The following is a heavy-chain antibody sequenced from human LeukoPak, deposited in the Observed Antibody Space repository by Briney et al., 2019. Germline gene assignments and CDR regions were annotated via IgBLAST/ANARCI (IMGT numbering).Heavy chain of an antibody. Sequence: GGSLRLSCAAPGFTFSSSAMNWVRQAPGKGLEWVSAISGSGGSTYYADSVKGRFTISRDNSRDTLYLQMNSLRAEDTAVYYCAKGPLLWNWGQGTLVTVSS. CDR3: AKGPLLWN. J-gene: IGHJ4*02. CDR2: ISGSGGST. D-gene: IGHD2/OR15-2a*01. V-gene: IGHV3-23*01. CDR1: GFTFSSSA.